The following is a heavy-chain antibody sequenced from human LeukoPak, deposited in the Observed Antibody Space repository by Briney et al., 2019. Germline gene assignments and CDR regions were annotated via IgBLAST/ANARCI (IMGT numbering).Heavy chain of an antibody. J-gene: IGHJ4*02. CDR3: AAESNMVRGVIIARDDY. D-gene: IGHD3-10*01. Sequence: GGSLRLSCAASGFTFSSYSMNWVRQAPGKGLEWVSYISSSSSTIYYADSVKGRFTISRDNAKNSLYLQMNSLRAEDTAVYYCAAESNMVRGVIIARDDYWGQGTLVTVSS. CDR1: GFTFSSYS. V-gene: IGHV3-48*04. CDR2: ISSSSSTI.